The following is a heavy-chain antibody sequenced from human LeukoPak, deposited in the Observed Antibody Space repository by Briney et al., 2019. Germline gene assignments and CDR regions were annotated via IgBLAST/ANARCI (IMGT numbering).Heavy chain of an antibody. V-gene: IGHV4-59*11. CDR1: GGSISSHY. CDR2: IYYSGST. J-gene: IGHJ3*02. Sequence: SETLSLTCTVSGGSISSHYWSWIRQPPGKGLEWIGYIYYSGSTNYNPSLKSRVTISVDTSKNQFSLKLSSVTAADTAVYYCARGLIVVVHDIWGQGTMVTVSS. D-gene: IGHD3-22*01. CDR3: ARGLIVVVHDI.